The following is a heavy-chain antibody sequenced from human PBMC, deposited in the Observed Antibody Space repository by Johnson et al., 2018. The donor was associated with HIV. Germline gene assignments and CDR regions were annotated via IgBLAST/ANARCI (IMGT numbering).Heavy chain of an antibody. CDR3: ARDRGTVVIWSDAFDV. CDR2: ISYDGSDK. V-gene: IGHV3-30*03. Sequence: QVQLVESGGGVVQPGRSLRLSCAASGFTFSSYGMNWVRQAPGKGLEWVAVISYDGSDKYYADSVKGRLTISRDSSKNTLYLEMNSLRAEDTAVYYCARDRGTVVIWSDAFDVWGQGTVVTVSS. J-gene: IGHJ3*01. D-gene: IGHD3-22*01. CDR1: GFTFSSYG.